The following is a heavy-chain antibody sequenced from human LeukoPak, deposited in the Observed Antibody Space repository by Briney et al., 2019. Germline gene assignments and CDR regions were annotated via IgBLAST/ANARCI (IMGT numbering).Heavy chain of an antibody. V-gene: IGHV4-4*07. CDR1: GGSISSYY. D-gene: IGHD6-6*01. CDR3: ARDHSSSAFDGYFDY. J-gene: IGHJ4*02. Sequence: SETLSLTCTVSGGSISSYYWSWIRQPAGKGLEWIGRIYTSGSTNYNPSLKSRVTMSVDTSKNQFSLKLSSVTAADTAVYYCARDHSSSAFDGYFDYWGQGTLVTVSS. CDR2: IYTSGST.